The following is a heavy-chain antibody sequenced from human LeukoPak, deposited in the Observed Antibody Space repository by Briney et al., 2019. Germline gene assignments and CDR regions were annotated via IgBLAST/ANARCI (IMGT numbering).Heavy chain of an antibody. V-gene: IGHV4-38-2*01. CDR2: IFHSGST. CDR1: GYSISSGYY. CDR3: ARGVATTDS. Sequence: PAATLSLTCAVSGYSISSGYYGAWIRQPPGKGLEWIGSIFHSGSTYYNPSLKSRVTISIDTSKNQFSLKLTSVTAADTAVYYCARGVATTDSWGQGTLVTVSS. J-gene: IGHJ5*01. D-gene: IGHD5-12*01.